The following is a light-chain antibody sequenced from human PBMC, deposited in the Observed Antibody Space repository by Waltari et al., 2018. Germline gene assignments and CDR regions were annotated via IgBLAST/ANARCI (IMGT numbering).Light chain of an antibody. V-gene: IGKV3-11*01. Sequence: IVLTQSPATLSLSPGERATLSCRASQGISSFLAWYQQKPGQAPRPLVYAASNRATGIPARFSGSGSGADFTLTISSLEPEDFAVYYCQQRTNWPSFGGGTRVELK. CDR3: QQRTNWPS. J-gene: IGKJ4*01. CDR1: QGISSF. CDR2: AAS.